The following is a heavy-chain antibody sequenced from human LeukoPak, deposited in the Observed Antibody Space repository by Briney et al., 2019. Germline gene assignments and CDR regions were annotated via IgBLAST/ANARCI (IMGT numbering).Heavy chain of an antibody. CDR2: MNPNSGNT. V-gene: IGHV1-8*01. CDR1: GYTFTSYD. CDR3: ARAHYDYYGSGSPNNWFDP. D-gene: IGHD3-10*01. Sequence: GASVKVSCKASGYTFTSYDINWVRQATGQGLEWMGWMNPNSGNTGYAQKFQGRVTMTRNTSISTAYMELSSLRSEDTAVYYCARAHYDYYGSGSPNNWFDPWGQGTPVTVSS. J-gene: IGHJ5*02.